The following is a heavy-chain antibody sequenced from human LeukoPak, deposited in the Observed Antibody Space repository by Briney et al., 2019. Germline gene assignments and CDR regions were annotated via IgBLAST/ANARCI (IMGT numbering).Heavy chain of an antibody. CDR3: AREGREWLSVGIDY. J-gene: IGHJ4*02. D-gene: IGHD6-19*01. CDR1: GFTVSSNY. CDR2: IKEDGSRK. V-gene: IGHV3-7*01. Sequence: PGGSLRLSCAASGFTVSSNYMSWVRQAPGKGLEWVANIKEDGSRKFYVDSVKGRFTISRDNSKNTLYLQMNSLRAEDTAVYHCAREGREWLSVGIDYWGRGTLVTVSS.